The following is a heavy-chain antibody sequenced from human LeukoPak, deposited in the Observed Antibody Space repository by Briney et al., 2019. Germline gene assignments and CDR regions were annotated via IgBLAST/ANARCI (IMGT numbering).Heavy chain of an antibody. Sequence: SETLSLTCAVYGGSFSGYYWSWIRQPPGKGLEWIGEINHSGNTNYNPSLKSRVTISVDTSKNQFSLKLSSVTAADTAVYYCARRRNMYYYGSGIGGFDYWGQGTLVTVSS. V-gene: IGHV4-34*01. CDR2: INHSGNT. CDR1: GGSFSGYY. D-gene: IGHD3-10*01. J-gene: IGHJ4*02. CDR3: ARRRNMYYYGSGIGGFDY.